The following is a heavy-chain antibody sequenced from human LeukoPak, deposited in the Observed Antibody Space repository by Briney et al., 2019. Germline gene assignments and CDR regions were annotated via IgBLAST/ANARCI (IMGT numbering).Heavy chain of an antibody. V-gene: IGHV5-51*01. Sequence: IAWXRXMXXXXLXXXXXXYPGDSDTRYTPSFQGQVTISADKSISTAYLQWSSLKASDSAMYYCARRLVVGATVYYFDYWGQGTLVTVSS. J-gene: IGHJ4*02. CDR3: ARRLVVGATVYYFDY. CDR2: XYPGDSDT. D-gene: IGHD1-26*01.